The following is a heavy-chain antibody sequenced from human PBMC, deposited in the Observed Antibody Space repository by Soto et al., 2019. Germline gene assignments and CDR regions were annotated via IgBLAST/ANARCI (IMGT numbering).Heavy chain of an antibody. CDR1: GFTFSSYS. Sequence: LRLSCAASGFTFSSYSMNWVRQAPGKGLEWVSSISSSSSYIYYADSVKGRFTISRDNAKNSLYLQMNSLRAEDTAVYYCARDFTMIVGDDAFDIWGQGTMVTVSS. CDR3: ARDFTMIVGDDAFDI. V-gene: IGHV3-21*01. J-gene: IGHJ3*02. CDR2: ISSSSSYI. D-gene: IGHD3-22*01.